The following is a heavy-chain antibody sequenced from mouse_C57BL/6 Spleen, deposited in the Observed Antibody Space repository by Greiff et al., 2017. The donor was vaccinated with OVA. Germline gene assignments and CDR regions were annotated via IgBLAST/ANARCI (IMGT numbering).Heavy chain of an antibody. CDR2: ILPGSGST. CDR3: ARWAAQAPDYYFDY. J-gene: IGHJ2*01. Sequence: QVQLQQSGAELMKPGASVKLSCEATGYTFTGYWIEWVKQRPGHGLEWIGEILPGSGSTNYNEKFKGKATFTADTSSNTAYMQLRSLTTEDSAIYYCARWAAQAPDYYFDYWGQGTTLTVSS. V-gene: IGHV1-9*01. D-gene: IGHD3-2*02. CDR1: GYTFTGYW.